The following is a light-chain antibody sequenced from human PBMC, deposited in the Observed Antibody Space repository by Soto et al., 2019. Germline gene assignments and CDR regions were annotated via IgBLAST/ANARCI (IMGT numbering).Light chain of an antibody. CDR3: QQYYSTHPT. CDR2: WAS. CDR1: QSVLYDSNNKDY. J-gene: IGKJ1*01. V-gene: IGKV4-1*01. Sequence: DIVMTQSPDSLAVSLGERATINCKSSQSVLYDSNNKDYLAWYQQKPGQPPNLLIYWASTREPGVPDRFSGSGSGRDFTLTISSLQVEDVEVYYCQQYYSTHPTLGQGTKVDI.